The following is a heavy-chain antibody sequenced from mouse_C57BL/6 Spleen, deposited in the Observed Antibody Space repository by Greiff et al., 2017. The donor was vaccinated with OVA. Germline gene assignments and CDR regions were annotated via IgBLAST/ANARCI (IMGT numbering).Heavy chain of an antibody. D-gene: IGHD1-1*01. CDR1: GFTFSSYG. V-gene: IGHV5-6*01. J-gene: IGHJ1*03. Sequence: EVKLMESGGDLVKPGGSLKLSCAASGFTFSSYGMSWVRQTPDKRLEWVATISSGGSYTYYPDSVKGRFTISRDNAKNTLYLQMSSLKSEDTAMYDCARHTTAVKGYFDVWGTGTTVTVSS. CDR3: ARHTTAVKGYFDV. CDR2: ISSGGSYT.